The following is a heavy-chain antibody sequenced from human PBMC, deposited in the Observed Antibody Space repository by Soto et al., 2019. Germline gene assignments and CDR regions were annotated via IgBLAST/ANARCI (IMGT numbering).Heavy chain of an antibody. V-gene: IGHV4-30-4*01. CDR2: IYYSGII. D-gene: IGHD3-3*01. Sequence: PSETLSLTCTVSSSSISSGDYYWTWIRQPPGKGLEWIGYIYYSGIIYYNPSLKSRVTISVDTSKNQFSLRLSSVTAADTAVYYCARAPFGPNIYFAYWGQGTLVTVSS. CDR3: ARAPFGPNIYFAY. J-gene: IGHJ4*02. CDR1: SSSISSGDYY.